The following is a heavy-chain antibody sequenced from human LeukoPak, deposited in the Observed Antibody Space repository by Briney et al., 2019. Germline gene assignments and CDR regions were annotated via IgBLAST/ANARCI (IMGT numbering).Heavy chain of an antibody. J-gene: IGHJ3*02. Sequence: SETLSLTCAVYGGSFSGYYWSWIRQPPGKGLEWIGYIYYSGSTNYNPSLKSRVTISVDTSKNQFSLKLSSVTAADTAVYYCARVVELNAFDIWGQGTMVTVSS. CDR1: GGSFSGYY. CDR3: ARVVELNAFDI. CDR2: IYYSGST. D-gene: IGHD2-15*01. V-gene: IGHV4-59*01.